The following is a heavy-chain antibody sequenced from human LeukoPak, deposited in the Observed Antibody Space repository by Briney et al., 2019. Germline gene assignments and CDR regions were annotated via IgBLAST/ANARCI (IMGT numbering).Heavy chain of an antibody. CDR1: GGSISSYY. D-gene: IGHD4-17*01. CDR3: ARFPATYGLYYFDY. CDR2: IYTSGST. V-gene: IGHV4-4*07. Sequence: SETLSLTCTVSGGSISSYYWSWIRQPAGKGLEWIGRIYTSGSTNYNPSLKSRVTISVDTSKNQFSLKLSSVTAADTAVYYCARFPATYGLYYFDYWGQGTLVTVSS. J-gene: IGHJ4*02.